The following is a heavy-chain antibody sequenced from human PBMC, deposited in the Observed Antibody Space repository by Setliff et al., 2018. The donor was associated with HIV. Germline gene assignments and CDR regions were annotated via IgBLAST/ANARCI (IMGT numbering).Heavy chain of an antibody. J-gene: IGHJ4*02. CDR3: AREGITGTTLHPY. V-gene: IGHV3-33*08. D-gene: IGHD1-7*01. Sequence: PGGSLRLSCAASGFTFSSYGMHWVRQAPGKGLEWVALIWYDASKKEYAESVKGRFNILRDNAKNSLYLQMNTLRAEDPAVYYFAREGITGTTLHPYWGQGTLVTVSS. CDR1: GFTFSSYG. CDR2: IWYDASKK.